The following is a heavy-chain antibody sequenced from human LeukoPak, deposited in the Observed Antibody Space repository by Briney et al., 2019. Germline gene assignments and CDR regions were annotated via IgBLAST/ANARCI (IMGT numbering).Heavy chain of an antibody. CDR1: GFTFSSYA. Sequence: PGGSLRLSCAASGFTFSSYAMSWVRQAPGKGLEWVSAISGSGGSTYYADSVKGRFTISRDNSKNTLYLQMNSLRAEDTAVYYCAAPRLWFGELAPDYWGQGTLVTVSS. J-gene: IGHJ4*02. D-gene: IGHD3-10*01. V-gene: IGHV3-23*01. CDR3: AAPRLWFGELAPDY. CDR2: ISGSGGST.